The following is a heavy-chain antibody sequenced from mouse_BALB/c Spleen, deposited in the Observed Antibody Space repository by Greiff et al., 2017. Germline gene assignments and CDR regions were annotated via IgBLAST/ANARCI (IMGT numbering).Heavy chain of an antibody. CDR1: GYTFTRYT. CDR2: IIPSSGHT. V-gene: IGHV1-4*01. J-gene: IGHJ2*01. Sequence: VQLQESGAELARPGASVKMSCKASGYTFTRYTMHWVKQRPGQGLEWIGYIIPSSGHTNYNQKFKDKATLTADKSSSTAYMQLSSLTSEDSAVYYCARETPVVANFDYWGQGTTLTVSS. D-gene: IGHD1-1*01. CDR3: ARETPVVANFDY.